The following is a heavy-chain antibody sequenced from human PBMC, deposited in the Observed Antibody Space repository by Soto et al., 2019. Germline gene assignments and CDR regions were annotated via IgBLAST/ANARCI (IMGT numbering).Heavy chain of an antibody. Sequence: PGGSLRLSCAASGFTFSSYAMHWVRQAPGKGLEWVAVISYDGSNKYYADSVKGRFTISRDNSKNTLYLQMNSLRAEDTAVYYCARDPIQYSYGPMVFFDYWGQGTLVTVSS. CDR2: ISYDGSNK. J-gene: IGHJ4*02. D-gene: IGHD5-18*01. CDR3: ARDPIQYSYGPMVFFDY. CDR1: GFTFSSYA. V-gene: IGHV3-30-3*01.